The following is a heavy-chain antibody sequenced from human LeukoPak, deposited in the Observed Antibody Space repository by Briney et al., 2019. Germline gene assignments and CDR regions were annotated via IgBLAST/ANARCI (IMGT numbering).Heavy chain of an antibody. V-gene: IGHV3-23*01. J-gene: IGHJ4*02. CDR1: GFIFNTYA. CDR3: AKEYSSSWYYLFDY. Sequence: PGGSLRLSCAASGFIFNTYALSWVRQAPGKGLEWVSSIGGTGGYTYYADPVKGRFTVSRDNSKNTLYLQMNSLRAEDTAVYYCAKEYSSSWYYLFDYWGQGTLVTVSS. D-gene: IGHD6-13*01. CDR2: IGGTGGYT.